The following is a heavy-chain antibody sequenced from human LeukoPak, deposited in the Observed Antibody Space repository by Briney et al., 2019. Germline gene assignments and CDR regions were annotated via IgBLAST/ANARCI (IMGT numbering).Heavy chain of an antibody. CDR2: IYSGGTT. D-gene: IGHD7-27*01. J-gene: IGHJ3*02. Sequence: PGGSLRLSCAASGFTFSSYAMSWVRQAPGKGLEWVSVIYSGGTTYYADSVKGRFTISRDNSKNTLYLQMNSLRAEDTAVYYCARILGIRAFDIWGQGTMVTVSS. CDR1: GFTFSSYA. CDR3: ARILGIRAFDI. V-gene: IGHV3-53*01.